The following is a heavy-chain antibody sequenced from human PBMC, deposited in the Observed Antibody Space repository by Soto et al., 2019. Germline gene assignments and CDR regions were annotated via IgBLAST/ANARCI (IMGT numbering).Heavy chain of an antibody. D-gene: IGHD5-12*01. J-gene: IGHJ5*02. Sequence: QVHLVQSGAEVKKPGSSVKVSCKASGGTFSNYAITWVRQAPGQGLEWLGRIIPIFGSVTFAQKFQGRITLTADESQSTVYMELSSLRSDDTAVYYCAKDGGKDGYFGNWFDPWGQGTQVTVSS. CDR3: AKDGGKDGYFGNWFDP. CDR1: GGTFSNYA. CDR2: IIPIFGSV. V-gene: IGHV1-69*15.